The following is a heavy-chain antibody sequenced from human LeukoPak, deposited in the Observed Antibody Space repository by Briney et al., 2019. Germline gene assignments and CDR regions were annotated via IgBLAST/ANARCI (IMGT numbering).Heavy chain of an antibody. J-gene: IGHJ4*02. CDR3: ARVRDGYNYYFDY. CDR1: GYTFSSYA. Sequence: ASVKVSCKVSGYTFSSYAMNWVRQAPGQGLEWMGWINTNTGHPTYAQGFTGRFVFSLGTSVRTAYLQISSLKAEDTAVYYCARVRDGYNYYFDYWGQGTLVTVSS. D-gene: IGHD5-24*01. V-gene: IGHV7-4-1*02. CDR2: INTNTGHP.